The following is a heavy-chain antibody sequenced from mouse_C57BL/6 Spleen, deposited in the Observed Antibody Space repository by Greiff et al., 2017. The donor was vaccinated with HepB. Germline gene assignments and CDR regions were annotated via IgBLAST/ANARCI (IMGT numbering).Heavy chain of an antibody. CDR1: GYTFTSYW. J-gene: IGHJ2*01. CDR2: INPSNGGT. V-gene: IGHV1-53*01. CDR3: ARVGIYYGYDDGDFDH. Sequence: QVQLQQPGTELVKPGASVKLSCKASGYTFTSYWMHWVKQRPGQGLEWIGNINPSNGGTNYNEKFKSKATLTVDKSSSTAYMQHSSLTSEDSAVYYCARVGIYYGYDDGDFDHWGQGTTLTVSS. D-gene: IGHD2-2*01.